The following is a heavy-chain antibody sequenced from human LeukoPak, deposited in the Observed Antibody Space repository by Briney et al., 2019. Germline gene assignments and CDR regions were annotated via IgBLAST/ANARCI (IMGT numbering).Heavy chain of an antibody. Sequence: GRSLRLSCAASGFTFDDYAMHWVRQAPGKGLEWVSGMTWNSGHIGYADSVKGRFTISRDNAKNSLYLQMNSLRAGDTALYYCAKDRRHTVSGGYFDLWGRGTLVIVSS. V-gene: IGHV3-9*01. J-gene: IGHJ2*01. CDR1: GFTFDDYA. CDR2: MTWNSGHI. CDR3: AKDRRHTVSGGYFDL. D-gene: IGHD3-10*01.